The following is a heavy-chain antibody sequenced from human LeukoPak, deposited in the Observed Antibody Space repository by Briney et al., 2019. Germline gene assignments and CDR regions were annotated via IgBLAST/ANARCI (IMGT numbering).Heavy chain of an antibody. J-gene: IGHJ4*02. CDR1: GFTLSTYW. D-gene: IGHD2-8*01. CDR3: ASGVYALDY. CDR2: IKQDGSEK. V-gene: IGHV3-7*05. Sequence: PGGSLRLSCAASGFTLSTYWMSWVRQAPGKGLEWVANIKQDGSEKYYVDSVKGRFTISRDNTENSLYLQMNSLRAEDTAVYYCASGVYALDYWGQGTLVTVSS.